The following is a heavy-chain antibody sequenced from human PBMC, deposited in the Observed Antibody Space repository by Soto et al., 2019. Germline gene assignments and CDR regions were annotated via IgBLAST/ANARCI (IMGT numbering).Heavy chain of an antibody. V-gene: IGHV3-11*01. Sequence: PGGSLRLSCAGSGFTFSDYYMTWIRQAPGKGLEWVSYINTLSSAIYYADSVKGRFTISRDNAKNSLYLQMNSLRAEDTAVYYCARRLQWQLRPLDSWGRGTLVNVSS. CDR1: GFTFSDYY. D-gene: IGHD6-19*01. CDR3: ARRLQWQLRPLDS. CDR2: INTLSSAI. J-gene: IGHJ4*02.